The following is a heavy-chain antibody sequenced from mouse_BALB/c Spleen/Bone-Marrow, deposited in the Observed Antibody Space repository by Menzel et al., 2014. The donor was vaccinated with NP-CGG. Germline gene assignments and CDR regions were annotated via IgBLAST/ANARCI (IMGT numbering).Heavy chain of an antibody. CDR3: ARRGSNHWYFDV. Sequence: EVNVEESGRGLVQPGGSRKLSCAASGFTFSSFGMHWVRQAPEKGLEWVAYISSGSSTIYYADTVKGRFTISRDNPKNTLFMQMTSLRSEDTAMYYCARRGSNHWYFDVWGAGTTVTVSS. CDR2: ISSGSSTI. CDR1: GFTFSSFG. V-gene: IGHV5-17*02. D-gene: IGHD1-1*01. J-gene: IGHJ1*01.